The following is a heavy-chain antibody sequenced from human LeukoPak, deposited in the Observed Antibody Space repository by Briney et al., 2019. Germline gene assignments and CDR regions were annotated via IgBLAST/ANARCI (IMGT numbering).Heavy chain of an antibody. J-gene: IGHJ6*02. D-gene: IGHD3-10*01. CDR2: ISGDGGST. Sequence: PGGSLRLSCAASGFTFDDYAMHWVRQAPGKGLEWVSLISGDGGSTYYADSVKGRFTISRDNSKNSLYLQMNSLRTEDTALYYCAKDIVQDSYGSGSYLYGMDVWGQGTTVTVSS. CDR3: AKDIVQDSYGSGSYLYGMDV. CDR1: GFTFDDYA. V-gene: IGHV3-43*02.